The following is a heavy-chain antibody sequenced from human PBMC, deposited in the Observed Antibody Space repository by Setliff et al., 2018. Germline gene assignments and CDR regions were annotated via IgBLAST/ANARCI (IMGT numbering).Heavy chain of an antibody. CDR2: IYPADSDT. Sequence: PGESLKISCKGSGYTFTNYWIAWVRQMPGKGLEYMGIIYPADSDTTYSPSFQGQVTISADRSISTAYLKWSSLKASDTAIYYCARVIPVAGFAFDIWGQGTMVTVSS. D-gene: IGHD6-19*01. CDR3: ARVIPVAGFAFDI. CDR1: GYTFTNYW. J-gene: IGHJ3*02. V-gene: IGHV5-51*01.